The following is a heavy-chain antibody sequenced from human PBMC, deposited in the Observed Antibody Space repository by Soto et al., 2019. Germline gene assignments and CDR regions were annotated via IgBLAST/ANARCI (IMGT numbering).Heavy chain of an antibody. Sequence: QVQLVESGGGVVQPGRSLRLSCAASGFTFSSYGMHWVRQAPGKGLEWVAVISYDGSNKYYADSVKGRFTISRDNSKNTXYXXMNSLRAEDTAVYYCAKGLRRGQWLVRRVDSAFDIWGQGTMVTVSS. CDR2: ISYDGSNK. CDR1: GFTFSSYG. CDR3: AKGLRRGQWLVRRVDSAFDI. J-gene: IGHJ3*02. V-gene: IGHV3-30*18. D-gene: IGHD6-19*01.